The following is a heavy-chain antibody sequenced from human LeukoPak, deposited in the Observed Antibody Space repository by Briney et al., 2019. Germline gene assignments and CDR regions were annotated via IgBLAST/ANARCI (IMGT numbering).Heavy chain of an antibody. CDR3: AKDGSGSPDWFDP. CDR2: ISGSGGST. D-gene: IGHD3-10*01. CDR1: GFTFSSYA. Sequence: GGSLRLSCSASGFTFSSYAMHWVRQAPGKGLEWVSAISGSGGSTYYADSVKGRFTISRDNSKNTLYLQMNSLRAEDTAVYYCAKDGSGSPDWFDPWGQGTLVTVSS. J-gene: IGHJ5*02. V-gene: IGHV3-23*01.